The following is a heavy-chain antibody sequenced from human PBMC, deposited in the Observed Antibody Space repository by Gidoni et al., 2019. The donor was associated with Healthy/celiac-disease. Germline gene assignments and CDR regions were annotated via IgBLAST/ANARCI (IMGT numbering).Heavy chain of an antibody. V-gene: IGHV1-3*01. Sequence: QVQLVQSGAEVKKPGASVKVSCKASGYPFTSYAMHWVRQDPGQRLEWMGWINAGNGNTKYSQKCQGRVTITRDTSASTAYMELSSLRSEDTAVYYCARDSGSYYNWFDPWGQGTLVTVCS. CDR3: ARDSGSYYNWFDP. D-gene: IGHD1-26*01. J-gene: IGHJ5*02. CDR1: GYPFTSYA. CDR2: INAGNGNT.